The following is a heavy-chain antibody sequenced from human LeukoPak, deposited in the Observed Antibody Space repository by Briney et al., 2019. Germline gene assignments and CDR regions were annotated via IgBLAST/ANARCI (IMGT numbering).Heavy chain of an antibody. CDR2: IYSSGST. D-gene: IGHD3/OR15-3a*01. V-gene: IGHV4-59*12. CDR3: ARDESRTSLDY. CDR1: GGSISSYY. J-gene: IGHJ4*02. Sequence: PSETLSLTCTVSGGSISSYYWSWIRQPPGKGLEWIGYIYSSGSTNYNPSLKGRVTISVDKSKNQFSLRLSSVTAADTAVYYCARDESRTSLDYWGQGTLVTVSS.